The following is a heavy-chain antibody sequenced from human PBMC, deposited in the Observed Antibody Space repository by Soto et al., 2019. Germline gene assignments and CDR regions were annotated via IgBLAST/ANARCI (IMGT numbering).Heavy chain of an antibody. D-gene: IGHD3-22*01. CDR1: GYSFAGYW. CDR3: ARQIYDSDTGPNFQFYFDS. V-gene: IGHV5-10-1*01. CDR2: IDPSDSQT. J-gene: IGHJ4*02. Sequence: GASLKISCKGSGYSFAGYWITWVRQKPGKGLEWMGRIDPSDSQTYYSPSFRGHVTISVTKSITTVFLQWSSLRASDTAMYYCARQIYDSDTGPNFQFYFDSWGQGTPVTVSS.